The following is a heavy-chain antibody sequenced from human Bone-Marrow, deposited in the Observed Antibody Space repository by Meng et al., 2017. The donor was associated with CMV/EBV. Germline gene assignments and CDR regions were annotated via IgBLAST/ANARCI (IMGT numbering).Heavy chain of an antibody. D-gene: IGHD3-16*02. CDR3: ARNHDYVGGSYRWRPGDYYEYGMDV. J-gene: IGHJ6*02. CDR2: ITDTSTFI. V-gene: IGHV3-21*01. Sequence: GGSLRLSCAASGFPFTSYTMNWVRQAPGRGLEWVASITDTSTFIYYKDPVKGRFTISRDNAKTSLHLQMNSLRAEDTAVYYCARNHDYVGGSYRWRPGDYYEYGMDVWGQRTTVTVSS. CDR1: GFPFTSYT.